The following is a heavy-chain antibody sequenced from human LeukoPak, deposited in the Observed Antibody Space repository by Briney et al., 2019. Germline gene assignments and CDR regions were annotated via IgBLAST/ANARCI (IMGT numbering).Heavy chain of an antibody. J-gene: IGHJ3*01. Sequence: GSLRLSCAASGFTLSSYEMTWVRQAPGNGLEWVSYISSNGRDTFYADSVKGRFTISRDAAKNSLYLQMNNLRGEDTAVYYCARDISSSTRAFDVWGQGTMATVS. CDR3: ARDISSSTRAFDV. V-gene: IGHV3-48*03. CDR1: GFTLSSYE. D-gene: IGHD2-15*01. CDR2: ISSNGRDT.